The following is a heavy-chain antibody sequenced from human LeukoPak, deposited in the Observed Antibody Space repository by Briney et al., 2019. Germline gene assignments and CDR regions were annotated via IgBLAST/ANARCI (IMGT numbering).Heavy chain of an antibody. CDR1: GFTFSSYG. CDR3: ARVRRDGYKGYFDY. J-gene: IGHJ4*02. Sequence: PGGSLRLSCAASGFTFSSYGMHWVRQAPGKGLEWVAFIWYDGSNKYYADSVKGRFTISRDNSKNTLYLQMNSLRAEDTAVYYCARVRRDGYKGYFDYWGQGTLVTVSS. V-gene: IGHV3-30*02. CDR2: IWYDGSNK. D-gene: IGHD5-24*01.